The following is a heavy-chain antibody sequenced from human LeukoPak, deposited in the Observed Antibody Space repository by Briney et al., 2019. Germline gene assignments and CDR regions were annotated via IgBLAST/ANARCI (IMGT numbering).Heavy chain of an antibody. V-gene: IGHV4-31*03. CDR2: IYYSGST. CDR3: AREVFGYYYGSGSPGHWFDP. Sequence: SETLSLTCTVSGGSISSGGYYWSWIRQHPGKGLEWIGYIYYSGSTYYNPSLKSRVTISVDTAKNQFSLKLSSVTAADTAVYYCAREVFGYYYGSGSPGHWFDPWGQGTLVTVSS. J-gene: IGHJ5*02. CDR1: GGSISSGGYY. D-gene: IGHD3-10*01.